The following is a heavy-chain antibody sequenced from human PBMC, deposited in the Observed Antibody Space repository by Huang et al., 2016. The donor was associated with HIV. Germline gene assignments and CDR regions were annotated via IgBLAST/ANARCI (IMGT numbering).Heavy chain of an antibody. V-gene: IGHV4-39*01. J-gene: IGHJ4*02. CDR2: IYYSGSP. Sequence: QLQLQESGPGLVKPSETLSLTCTVSGGSISSSSYYWGWIRQPPGNGLGWIGCIYYSGSPYDNPSRTSRVTISVDTSKNQFSLKLSSVTAADTAVYYCARGRSYFDYWGQGTLVTVSS. CDR1: GGSISSSSYY. CDR3: ARGRSYFDY.